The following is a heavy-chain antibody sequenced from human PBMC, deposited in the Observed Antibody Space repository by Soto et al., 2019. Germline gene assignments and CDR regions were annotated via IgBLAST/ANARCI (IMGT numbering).Heavy chain of an antibody. D-gene: IGHD3-10*01. CDR2: ISYDGSNK. V-gene: IGHV3-30-3*01. CDR1: GFTFSSYA. Sequence: GGSLRLSCAASGFTFSSYAMHWVRQAPGKGLEWVAVISYDGSNKYYADSVKGRFTISRDNAKNSLYLQMDSLRAEDTAVYYCARDRGYDAHDYYYNAMDVWGQGTTVTVS. CDR3: ARDRGYDAHDYYYNAMDV. J-gene: IGHJ6*02.